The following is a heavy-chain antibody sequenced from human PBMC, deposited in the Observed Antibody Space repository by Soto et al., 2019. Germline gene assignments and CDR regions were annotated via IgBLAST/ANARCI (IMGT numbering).Heavy chain of an antibody. CDR3: ARGRLYSSSSGDY. D-gene: IGHD6-6*01. CDR1: EFTFSSYS. V-gene: IGHV3-21*01. CDR2: ISSSSSYI. J-gene: IGHJ4*02. Sequence: GGSLRLSCAASEFTFSSYSMNWVRQAPGKGLEWVSSISSSSSYIYYADSVKGRFTISRDNAKNSLYLQMNSLRAEDTAVYYCARGRLYSSSSGDYWGQGTLVTVSS.